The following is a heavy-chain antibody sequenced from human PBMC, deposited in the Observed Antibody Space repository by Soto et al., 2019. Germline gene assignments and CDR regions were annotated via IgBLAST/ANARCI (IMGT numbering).Heavy chain of an antibody. D-gene: IGHD2-8*01. CDR1: GFTFSTFA. CDR3: AKPYGAFDRGNYDS. J-gene: IGHJ5*01. Sequence: GSLRLSCTASGFTFSTFAMAWVRQTPGKGLEWVSTISASGGSTYYTDSVKGRFTISRDNSKNTLFLQMSSLRAEDTALYYCAKPYGAFDRGNYDSWGQGTLVTVSS. CDR2: ISASGGST. V-gene: IGHV3-23*01.